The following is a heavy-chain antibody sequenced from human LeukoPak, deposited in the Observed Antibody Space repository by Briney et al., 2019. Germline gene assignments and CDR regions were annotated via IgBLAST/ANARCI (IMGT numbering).Heavy chain of an antibody. Sequence: ASVKVSCKDSGYTFTSYAIHWVRQAPGQRLEWMGWISAGNGNTKYSQNFQGRVTFISNTSATTAFMELSSLRSEDAAVYYCARDSGSGNNDYWGQGTLVTVPS. CDR3: ARDSGSGNNDY. V-gene: IGHV1-3*01. CDR1: GYTFTSYA. D-gene: IGHD1-26*01. CDR2: ISAGNGNT. J-gene: IGHJ4*02.